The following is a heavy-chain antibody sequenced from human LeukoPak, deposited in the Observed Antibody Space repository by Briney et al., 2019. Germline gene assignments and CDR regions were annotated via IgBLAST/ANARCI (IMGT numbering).Heavy chain of an antibody. CDR1: GGSISSSSYY. CDR3: ARGRAGDL. V-gene: IGHV4-39*07. Sequence: SETLSLTCTVSGGSISSSSYYWGWIRQPPGKGLEWIGSIYYSGSTYYNPSLKSRVTISVDTSKNQFSLKLSSVTAADTAVYYCARGRAGDLWGQGTLVTVSS. CDR2: IYYSGST. J-gene: IGHJ5*02.